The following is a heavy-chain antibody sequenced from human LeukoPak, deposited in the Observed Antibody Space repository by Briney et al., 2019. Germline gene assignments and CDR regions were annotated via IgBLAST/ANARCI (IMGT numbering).Heavy chain of an antibody. CDR2: ISTGSGTI. Sequence: GGSLRPSCAASGITFSSYTMNWVRQAPGKGLQWISSISTGSGTIYYADSVKGRFTISRDNAKNSLYLQMNSLRAEDTAVYYCAKIATPATGDYWGQGTLVTVSS. CDR1: GITFSSYT. V-gene: IGHV3-48*01. CDR3: AKIATPATGDY. D-gene: IGHD6-13*01. J-gene: IGHJ4*02.